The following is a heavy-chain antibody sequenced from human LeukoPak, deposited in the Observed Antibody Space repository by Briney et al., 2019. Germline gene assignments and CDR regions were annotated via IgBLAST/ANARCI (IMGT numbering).Heavy chain of an antibody. Sequence: GGSLRLSCAASGFTFSSYTMNWVRQAPGKGLEWVSSISSSSTYIYYADSVKGRFTISRDNAKNSLYLQMNSLRVEDTAVYYCARSSSQYQLLFDSWGQGTLVTVSS. J-gene: IGHJ4*02. V-gene: IGHV3-21*01. CDR1: GFTFSSYT. CDR3: ARSSSQYQLLFDS. CDR2: ISSSSTYI. D-gene: IGHD2-2*01.